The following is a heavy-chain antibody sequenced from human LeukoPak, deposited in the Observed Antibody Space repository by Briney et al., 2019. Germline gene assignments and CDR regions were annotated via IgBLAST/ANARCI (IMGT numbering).Heavy chain of an antibody. J-gene: IGHJ4*02. CDR2: IYYSGST. V-gene: IGHV4-59*01. CDR3: ASQSGYSYRSGYYFDY. CDR1: GGSISSYY. Sequence: SETLSLTCTVSGGSISSYYWSWIRQPPGKGLEWIGYIYYSGSTNYNPSLKSRVTISVDTSKNQFSLKLSSVTAADTAVYYCASQSGYSYRSGYYFDYWGQGTLVTVSS. D-gene: IGHD5-18*01.